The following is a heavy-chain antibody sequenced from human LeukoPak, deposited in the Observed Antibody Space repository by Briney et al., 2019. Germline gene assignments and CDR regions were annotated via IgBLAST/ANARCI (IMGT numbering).Heavy chain of an antibody. V-gene: IGHV1-69*05. J-gene: IGHJ5*02. CDR2: IIPIFGTA. D-gene: IGHD5-18*01. Sequence: SVKVSCKASGGTFSSYAIRWVRQAPGQGLEWMGGIIPIFGTANYAQKFQGRVTITTDESTSTAYMELSSLRSEDTAVYYCARGVAYSYGWYNWFDPWGQGTLVTVSS. CDR1: GGTFSSYA. CDR3: ARGVAYSYGWYNWFDP.